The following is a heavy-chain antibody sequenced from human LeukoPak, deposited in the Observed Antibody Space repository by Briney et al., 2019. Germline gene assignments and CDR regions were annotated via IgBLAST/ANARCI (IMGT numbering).Heavy chain of an antibody. CDR3: ARDRITVAV. D-gene: IGHD4-23*01. J-gene: IGHJ4*02. CDR1: GFTFSSYG. V-gene: IGHV3-48*03. Sequence: PGGSLRLSCAASGFTFSSYGMNWVRQAPGKGLEWVSYISSSGSTIYYADSVRGRFTISRDNAKNSLYPQMNRQRAEDTAVYYCARDRITVAVWGQGTLVTVSS. CDR2: ISSSGSTI.